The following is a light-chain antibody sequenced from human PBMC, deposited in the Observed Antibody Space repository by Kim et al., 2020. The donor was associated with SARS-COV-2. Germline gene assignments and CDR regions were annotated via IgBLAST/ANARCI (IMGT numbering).Light chain of an antibody. CDR3: QQYDPSPRT. CDR2: AAS. Sequence: GDSVTTNRRARQITTSGLAWYQQKPGKAPTLLISAASTLPAGVPSRFSGSGSGTDFTLTISSLQPEDFAIYYCQQYDPSPRTFGRGTKVDIK. V-gene: IGKV1-8*01. CDR1: QITTSG. J-gene: IGKJ1*01.